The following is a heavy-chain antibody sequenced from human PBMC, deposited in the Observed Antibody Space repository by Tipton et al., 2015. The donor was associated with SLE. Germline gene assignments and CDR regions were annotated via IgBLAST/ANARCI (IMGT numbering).Heavy chain of an antibody. D-gene: IGHD2-2*01. CDR3: AREGCSSTSCYGYYYMDV. CDR1: GGSITTYY. Sequence: GLVKPSETLSLTCSVSGGSITTYYWSWIRQPPGKGLEWIGYVYNSGSTYYNPSLKSRVTMSIDTSKNQFSLNLSSVTAADTAVYYCAREGCSSTSCYGYYYMDVWGKGTTVTVSS. CDR2: VYNSGST. V-gene: IGHV4-59*01. J-gene: IGHJ6*03.